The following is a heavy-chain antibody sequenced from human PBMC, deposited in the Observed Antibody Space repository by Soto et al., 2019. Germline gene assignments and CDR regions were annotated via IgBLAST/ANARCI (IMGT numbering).Heavy chain of an antibody. D-gene: IGHD6-6*01. CDR2: IYPGDSDT. J-gene: IGHJ5*02. CDR3: ARLGEGSSSSGWFDP. CDR1: GYSFTSYW. V-gene: IGHV5-51*01. Sequence: GESLKISCKGPGYSFTSYWIGWVRQMPGKGLEWMGIIYPGDSDTRYSPSFQGQVTISADKSISTAYLQWSSLKASDTAMYYCARLGEGSSSSGWFDPWGQGTLVTVSS.